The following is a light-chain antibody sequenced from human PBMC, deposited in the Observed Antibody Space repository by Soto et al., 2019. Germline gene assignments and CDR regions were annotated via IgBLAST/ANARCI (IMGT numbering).Light chain of an antibody. CDR2: NAS. CDR3: QQYGTFPFT. J-gene: IGKJ3*01. Sequence: EIVLTQSPATLSLSPGERATLSCSASQSVSSYLAWYQQRPGQAPRLLIYNASKRAAGIPARFSGSGSGTDFTLTISRLEPEDFAVYYCQQYGTFPFTFGPGTKVDIK. CDR1: QSVSSY. V-gene: IGKV3-11*01.